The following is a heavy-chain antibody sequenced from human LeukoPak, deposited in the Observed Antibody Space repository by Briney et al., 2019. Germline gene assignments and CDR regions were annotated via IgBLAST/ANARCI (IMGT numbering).Heavy chain of an antibody. CDR3: ARRGTSSSWAHFDY. D-gene: IGHD6-13*01. CDR1: GFTFSSYW. J-gene: IGHJ4*02. Sequence: GGSLRLSCAASGFTFSSYWMTWVREAPGKGLEWVAKIKQDGSEKYYVDSVKGRCTISRDNAKNSLYLQMNSLGAEDTAVYYCARRGTSSSWAHFDYWGQGTLVTVSS. CDR2: IKQDGSEK. V-gene: IGHV3-7*05.